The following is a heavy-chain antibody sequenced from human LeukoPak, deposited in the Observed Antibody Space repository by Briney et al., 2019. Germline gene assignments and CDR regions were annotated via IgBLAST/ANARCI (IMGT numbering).Heavy chain of an antibody. CDR3: ATGHSYAPDY. D-gene: IGHD5-18*01. J-gene: IGHJ4*02. CDR1: GFIFTNYF. Sequence: GGSLRLSCAASGFIFTNYFMSWVRQAPGKGLEWVASIKHDGSEKYYVDSVRGRFTISRDNTMNSLYLQMNSLRAEDTAVYYCATGHSYAPDYWGQGTLVTVSS. CDR2: IKHDGSEK. V-gene: IGHV3-7*01.